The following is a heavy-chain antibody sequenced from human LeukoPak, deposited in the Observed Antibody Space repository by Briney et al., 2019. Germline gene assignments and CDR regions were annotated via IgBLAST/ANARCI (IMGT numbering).Heavy chain of an antibody. CDR3: ARHLAAIPHNPSNDAFDI. J-gene: IGHJ3*02. D-gene: IGHD2-2*02. Sequence: SETLSLTSTVSGGSISGYYWSWIRQPAGKGLEWIGRIYTSGSTNYNPSLKSRVTMSVDTSKNQFSLKLSSVTAADTAVYYCARHLAAIPHNPSNDAFDIWGQGTMVTVSS. CDR1: GGSISGYY. CDR2: IYTSGST. V-gene: IGHV4-4*07.